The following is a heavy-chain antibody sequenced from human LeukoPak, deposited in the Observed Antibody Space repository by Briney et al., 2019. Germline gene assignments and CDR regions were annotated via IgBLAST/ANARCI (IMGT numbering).Heavy chain of an antibody. Sequence: LSLTCAVYGGSFSDYYMSWIRQAPGKGLEWISYIHSRGSTTYYADSVKGRFTISRDNAKNTLYLQMNSLRAEDTAVYYCARDDYGGRGEFDYWGQGTLVTVSS. CDR2: IHSRGSTT. D-gene: IGHD4-23*01. J-gene: IGHJ4*02. CDR1: GGSFSDYY. V-gene: IGHV3-11*04. CDR3: ARDDYGGRGEFDY.